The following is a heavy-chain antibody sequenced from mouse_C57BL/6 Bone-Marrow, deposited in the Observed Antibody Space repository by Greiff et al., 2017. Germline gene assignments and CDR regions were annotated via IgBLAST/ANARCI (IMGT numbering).Heavy chain of an antibody. J-gene: IGHJ3*01. CDR2: INPYNGGT. CDR3: ARSGYDYDRGVAY. CDR1: GYTFTDYY. D-gene: IGHD2-4*01. Sequence: EVQLQQSGPVLVKPGASVKMSCKASGYTFTDYYMNWVKQSHGKSLEWIGVINPYNGGTCYNQTFKGKATLTVDKSSSTSYMELNSLTSEDSAVYYCARSGYDYDRGVAYWGQGTLVTVSA. V-gene: IGHV1-19*01.